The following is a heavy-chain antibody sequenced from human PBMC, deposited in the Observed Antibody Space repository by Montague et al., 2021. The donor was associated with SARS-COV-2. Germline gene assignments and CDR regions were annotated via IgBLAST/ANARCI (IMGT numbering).Heavy chain of an antibody. D-gene: IGHD2-2*01. CDR2: INHSGST. Sequence: SETLSLTCTVYGGSFSGYYWSWIRQPPGKGLEWIGEINHSGSTNYNPSLKSRVTISVDTSKNKFSLKLSSVTAADTAVYYCTREGYQVLWSDYYYYGMDVWGQGTTVTVS. V-gene: IGHV4-34*01. CDR1: GGSFSGYY. J-gene: IGHJ6*02. CDR3: TREGYQVLWSDYYYYGMDV.